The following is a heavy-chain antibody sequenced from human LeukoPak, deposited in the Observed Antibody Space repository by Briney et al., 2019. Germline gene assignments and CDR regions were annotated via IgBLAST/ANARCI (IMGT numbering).Heavy chain of an antibody. Sequence: ASVKVSCKASGYTFTSYGISWVRQAPGQGLEWMGWISAYNGNTNYAQKLQGRVTMTTDTSTSTAYMELGSLRSDDTAVYYCARSRITIFGVVPYYYSMDVWGQGTTVTVSS. V-gene: IGHV1-18*01. J-gene: IGHJ6*02. D-gene: IGHD3-3*01. CDR2: ISAYNGNT. CDR1: GYTFTSYG. CDR3: ARSRITIFGVVPYYYSMDV.